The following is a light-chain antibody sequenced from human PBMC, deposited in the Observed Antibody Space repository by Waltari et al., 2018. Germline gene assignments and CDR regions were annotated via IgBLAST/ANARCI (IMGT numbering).Light chain of an antibody. CDR2: GKN. V-gene: IGLV3-19*01. CDR3: NSRDSNNNRVF. Sequence: SSELTQDPAVSVALGQTVSITCQGDSLRRYYASWYQQKPRQAPLLVIYGKNSRPSRIPDRFSGSSSGNTASLTITGAQAEDEADYYCNSRDSNNNRVFFGGGTKLTVL. J-gene: IGLJ2*01. CDR1: SLRRYY.